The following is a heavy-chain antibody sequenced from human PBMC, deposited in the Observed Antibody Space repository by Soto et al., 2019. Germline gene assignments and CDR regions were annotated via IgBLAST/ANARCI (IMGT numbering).Heavy chain of an antibody. CDR3: ARFTRRSSGDY. J-gene: IGHJ4*02. CDR2: IKEDGSEK. D-gene: IGHD6-25*01. V-gene: IGHV3-7*01. CDR1: GFTFNTYW. Sequence: ASVKVSCAASGFTFNTYWMSWVRQAPGKGLEWVANIKEDGSEKYYVDSVKGRFTISRDNAKNLLYLQMNSLGAGDTAMYYCARFTRRSSGDYWGQGTLVTVSS.